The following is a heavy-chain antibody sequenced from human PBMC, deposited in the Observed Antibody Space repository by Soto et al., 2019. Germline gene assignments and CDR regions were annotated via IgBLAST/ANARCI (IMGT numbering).Heavy chain of an antibody. Sequence: ASVKRYWKAAGYTFTSHAMHWVRQAPRQRPEWLGWINAGTGNTRYSQKFEVRVTISMDTSANTSYMEMNSLTSEDTAVYYCARRRARRSDYYYGMDGWGEATTGSVSS. CDR2: INAGTGNT. J-gene: IGHJ6*04. CDR3: ARRRARRSDYYYGMDG. V-gene: IGHV1-3*01. CDR1: GYTFTSHA.